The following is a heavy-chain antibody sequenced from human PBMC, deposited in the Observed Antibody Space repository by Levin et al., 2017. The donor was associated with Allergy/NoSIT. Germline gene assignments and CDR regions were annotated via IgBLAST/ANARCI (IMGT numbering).Heavy chain of an antibody. CDR2: ISAGGNYI. Sequence: GGSLRLSCAASGILFSSYDMNWVRQAPGKGLEWVSSISAGGNYIYYVDSVKGRFTISRDNAKNSLFLQMNSLRAEDTAVYYCASWAMYHYDRSAFDYFYYAMDVWGQGTTVTVSS. V-gene: IGHV3-21*01. CDR3: ASWAMYHYDRSAFDYFYYAMDV. J-gene: IGHJ6*02. CDR1: GILFSSYD. D-gene: IGHD3-22*01.